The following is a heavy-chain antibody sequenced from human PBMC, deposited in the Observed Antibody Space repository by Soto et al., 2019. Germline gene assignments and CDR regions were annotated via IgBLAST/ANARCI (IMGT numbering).Heavy chain of an antibody. D-gene: IGHD2-8*02. V-gene: IGHV3-23*01. Sequence: GGSQRLCCAVSGFICSSYDMSWVRQAPGKGLEWVSTILVGGSTHYEDSVKGRFTISRDTSKNTVYLQMNSLTAGDTAVYYCAKATATGGGAFEICGQGTMVTVSS. CDR3: AKATATGGGAFEI. CDR2: ILVGGST. CDR1: GFICSSYD. J-gene: IGHJ3*02.